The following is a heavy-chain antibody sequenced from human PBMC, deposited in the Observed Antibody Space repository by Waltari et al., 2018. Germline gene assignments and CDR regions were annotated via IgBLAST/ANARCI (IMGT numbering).Heavy chain of an antibody. J-gene: IGHJ4*02. Sequence: EVQLVESGGGLVQPGGSLRLSCAASGFTFSAYGMNWVRQAPGKGLEWVSYISSGSTTIYYADSVKDRFTISRDNAKNSVYLQMNSLRVEDTAIYYCAYSGWYHWGQGTLVTVSS. CDR3: AYSGWYH. D-gene: IGHD6-19*01. CDR1: GFTFSAYG. V-gene: IGHV3-48*04. CDR2: ISSGSTTI.